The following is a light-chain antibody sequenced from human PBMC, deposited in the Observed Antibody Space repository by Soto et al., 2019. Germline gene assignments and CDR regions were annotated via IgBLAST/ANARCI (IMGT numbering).Light chain of an antibody. CDR2: GAS. Sequence: EIVLTHSPGTLSLSPCERATLSFSASQSVSSSYLAWYQQKPGQAPRLLIYGASSRVTGIPDRFSGSGSATDFTLTNSRLEPEDFAVYYCQRYGTSPPLTFGGGTKVDIK. CDR1: QSVSSSY. V-gene: IGKV3-20*01. J-gene: IGKJ4*01. CDR3: QRYGTSPPLT.